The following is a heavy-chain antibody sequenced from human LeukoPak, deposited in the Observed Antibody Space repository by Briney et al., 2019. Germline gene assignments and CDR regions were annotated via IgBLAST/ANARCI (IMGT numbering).Heavy chain of an antibody. D-gene: IGHD2-15*01. J-gene: IGHJ4*02. CDR2: INHSGST. V-gene: IGHV4-34*01. CDR1: GGSFSGYY. Sequence: SETLSLTCAVYGGSFSGYYWSWIRQPPGKGLEWIGEINHSGSTNHNPSLKSRVTISVDTSKNQFSLKLSSVTAADTAVYYCARGHCSGGSCYLFYFDYWGQGTLVTVSS. CDR3: ARGHCSGGSCYLFYFDY.